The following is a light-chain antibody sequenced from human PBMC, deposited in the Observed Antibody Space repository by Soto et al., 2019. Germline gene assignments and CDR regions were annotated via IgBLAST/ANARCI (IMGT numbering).Light chain of an antibody. CDR3: PQFDSYPIP. J-gene: IGKJ5*01. V-gene: IGKV3-15*01. CDR1: QTINNN. CDR2: GAS. Sequence: MKHAPATLSVTQGERCTLSCRASQTINNNVAWYQLKDGQVPRLVIYGASTRATDIPARFSGSGSGTDFTLTIGSLQPEDSATYYCPQFDSYPIPFGEGTLLEV.